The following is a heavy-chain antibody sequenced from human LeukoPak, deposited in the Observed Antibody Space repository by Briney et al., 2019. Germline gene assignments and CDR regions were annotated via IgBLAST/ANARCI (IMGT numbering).Heavy chain of an antibody. V-gene: IGHV4-34*01. CDR3: ARATDNGYYLGGAFDI. J-gene: IGHJ3*02. Sequence: SETLSLTCAVYGGSFSGYYWSWIRQPPGKGLEWIGEINHSGSTNYNPSLKGRVTISVDTSKNQFSLKLSSVTAADTAVYYCARATDNGYYLGGAFDIWGQGTMVTVSS. CDR2: INHSGST. D-gene: IGHD3-3*01. CDR1: GGSFSGYY.